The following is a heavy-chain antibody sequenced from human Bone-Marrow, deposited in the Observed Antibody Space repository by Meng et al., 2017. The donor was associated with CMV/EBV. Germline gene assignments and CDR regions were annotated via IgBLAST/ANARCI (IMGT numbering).Heavy chain of an antibody. D-gene: IGHD2-2*01. CDR1: GFTFSSYW. CDR2: IKQDGSEK. J-gene: IGHJ6*02. Sequence: GGSLRLSCAASGFTFSSYWMSWVRQAPGKGLEWVANIKQDGSEKYYVDSVKGRFTISRDNAKNSLYLQMNSLRAEDTAVYYCARRYCSSTSCYEDYYYYYYGMDVWGQGTTVTGSS. CDR3: ARRYCSSTSCYEDYYYYYYGMDV. V-gene: IGHV3-7*01.